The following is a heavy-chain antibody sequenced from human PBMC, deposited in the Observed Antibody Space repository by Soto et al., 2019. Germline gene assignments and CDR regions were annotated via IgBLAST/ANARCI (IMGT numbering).Heavy chain of an antibody. CDR2: IYHSGRT. J-gene: IGHJ4*02. CDR3: ARGMWICRNFDY. D-gene: IGHD5-12*01. CDR1: GGSISSSNW. V-gene: IGHV4-4*02. Sequence: SETLSLTCAVSGGSISSSNWWCWFRQPPGKGLEWIGEIYHSGRTNYNPSLKSRVTISVDKSKNQFSLKLSSVTAADTAVYYCARGMWICRNFDYWGQGTLVTVSS.